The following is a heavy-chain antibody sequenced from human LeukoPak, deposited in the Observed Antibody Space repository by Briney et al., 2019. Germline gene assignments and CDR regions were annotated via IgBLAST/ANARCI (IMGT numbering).Heavy chain of an antibody. CDR2: INPNSGGT. CDR3: ARDGRMYYDILTGRFDY. CDR1: GCTFTSYA. Sequence: ASVKVSCKASGCTFTSYAMNWVRQAPGQGLEWMGRINPNSGGTNYAQKFQGRVTMTRDTSISTAYMELSRLRSDDTAVYYCARDGRMYYDILTGRFDYWGQGTLVTVSS. V-gene: IGHV1-2*06. J-gene: IGHJ4*02. D-gene: IGHD3-9*01.